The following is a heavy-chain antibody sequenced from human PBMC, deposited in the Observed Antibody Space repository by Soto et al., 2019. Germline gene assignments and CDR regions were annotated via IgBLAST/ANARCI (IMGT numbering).Heavy chain of an antibody. Sequence: PGGSLRLSCAASGFTFSSYAMHWVRQAPGKGLEWVAVISYDGSNKYYADSVKGRFTISRDNSKNTLYLQMNSLRAEDTAVYYCAKERDYGDRFDYWGQGTLVTVSS. CDR3: AKERDYGDRFDY. CDR1: GFTFSSYA. J-gene: IGHJ4*02. CDR2: ISYDGSNK. V-gene: IGHV3-30*04. D-gene: IGHD4-17*01.